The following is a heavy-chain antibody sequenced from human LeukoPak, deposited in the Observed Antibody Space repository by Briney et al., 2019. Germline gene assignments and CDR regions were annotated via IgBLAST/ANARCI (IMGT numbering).Heavy chain of an antibody. D-gene: IGHD3-10*01. V-gene: IGHV3-11*01. CDR1: GFTFSNYY. J-gene: IGHJ6*02. Sequence: PGGSLRLACAASGFTFSNYYMSWIRQAPGKGLEWVSYISSSGSTIYYADSVKGRFTISRDNAKNSLYLQMNSLRAEDTAVYYCARDADYYGSGTERYYYYGMDVWGQGTTVTVSS. CDR2: ISSSGSTI. CDR3: ARDADYYGSGTERYYYYGMDV.